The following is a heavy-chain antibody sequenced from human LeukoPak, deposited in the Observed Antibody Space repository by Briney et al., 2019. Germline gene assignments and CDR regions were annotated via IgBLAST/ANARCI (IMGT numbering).Heavy chain of an antibody. CDR2: ISSSSSYI. CDR1: GFTFSSYS. V-gene: IGHV3-21*01. CDR3: ARVSGSYGAPYYMDV. D-gene: IGHD1-26*01. J-gene: IGHJ6*03. Sequence: PGGSLRLSCAASGFTFSSYSMNWVRQAPGKGLEWVSSISSSSSYIYYADSVKGRFTISRDNAKNSLYLQMNSLRAEDTAVYYCARVSGSYGAPYYMDVWGKGTTVTVSS.